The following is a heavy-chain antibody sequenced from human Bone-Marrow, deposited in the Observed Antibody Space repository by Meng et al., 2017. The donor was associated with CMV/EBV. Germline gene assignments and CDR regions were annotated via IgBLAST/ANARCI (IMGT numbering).Heavy chain of an antibody. CDR1: SVSVSISNW. J-gene: IGHJ4*02. CDR2: VHHSGTT. D-gene: IGHD3-16*01. CDR3: ARVDVWATYGYSIDF. Sequence: SETLSLTCAVSSVSVSISNWWTWVRQPPGKGLEWIGEVHHSGTTNYNPSLKSRLTISVDKSKNLFSLSLKFVTAAYTAIYYCARVDVWATYGYSIDFWGPGVRVTGYS. V-gene: IGHV4-4*02.